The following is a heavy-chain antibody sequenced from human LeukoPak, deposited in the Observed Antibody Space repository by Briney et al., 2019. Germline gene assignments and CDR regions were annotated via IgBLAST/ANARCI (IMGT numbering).Heavy chain of an antibody. CDR2: IWYDGSNK. D-gene: IGHD2-15*01. CDR1: GFTFSSYG. J-gene: IGHJ6*02. CDR3: ARYCSGGRCYLGYYYYGMDV. Sequence: PGGSLRLSCAASGFTFSSYGMHWVRQAPGKGLEWGAVIWYDGSNKYYADSVKGRFTISRDNSKNTLYLQMNSLRAEDTAVYYCARYCSGGRCYLGYYYYGMDVWGQGTTVTVSS. V-gene: IGHV3-33*01.